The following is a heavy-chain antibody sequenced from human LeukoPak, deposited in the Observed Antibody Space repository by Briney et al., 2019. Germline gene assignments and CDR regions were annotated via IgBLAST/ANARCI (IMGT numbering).Heavy chain of an antibody. V-gene: IGHV3-7*01. CDR2: IKEDGSQT. CDR3: ARGVRTFDY. J-gene: IGHJ4*02. D-gene: IGHD2-2*01. CDR1: GLTLSRYW. Sequence: GGSLRLPCAASGLTLSRYWMTWVRQAPGKGLQWVANIKEDGSQTYYVDSVKGRFTISRDNAKNSLYLQMNSLRAEDTAVYYCARGVRTFDYWGQGTLVTVSS.